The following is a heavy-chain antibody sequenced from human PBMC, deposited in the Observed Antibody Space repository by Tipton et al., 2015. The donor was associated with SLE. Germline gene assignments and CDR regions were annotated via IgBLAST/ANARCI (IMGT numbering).Heavy chain of an antibody. CDR1: GYTFIDNY. Sequence: QLVQSGAEVKKPGASVKVSCTASGYTFIDNYMHWVRQAPGQGLEWMGWIDPIRGDTSYAQKFQGRVNLTLDTSTSTAYMDLTSLKAYDTAVYYCARDSGGDYDYYFESWGQGTLVTVSS. CDR2: IDPIRGDT. CDR3: ARDSGGDYDYYFES. J-gene: IGHJ4*02. D-gene: IGHD3-3*01. V-gene: IGHV1-2*02.